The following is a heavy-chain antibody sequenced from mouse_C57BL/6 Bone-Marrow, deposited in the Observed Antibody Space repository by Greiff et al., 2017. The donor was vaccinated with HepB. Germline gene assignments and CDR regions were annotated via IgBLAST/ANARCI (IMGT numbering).Heavy chain of an antibody. CDR2: INPSSGYT. CDR3: AREATVVAYYFDY. Sequence: VQLQQSGAELAKPGASVKLSCKASGYTFTSYWMHWVKQRPGQGLEWIGYINPSSGYTKYNQKFKDKATLTADKSSSTAYMQLSSLTYEDSAVYYCAREATVVAYYFDYWGQGTTLTVSS. CDR1: GYTFTSYW. J-gene: IGHJ2*01. D-gene: IGHD1-1*01. V-gene: IGHV1-7*01.